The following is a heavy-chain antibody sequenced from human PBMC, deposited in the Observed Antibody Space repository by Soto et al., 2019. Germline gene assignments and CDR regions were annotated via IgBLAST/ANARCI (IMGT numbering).Heavy chain of an antibody. CDR2: ISYDGSNK. D-gene: IGHD3-10*01. J-gene: IGHJ3*02. V-gene: IGHV3-30*18. Sequence: QVQLVESGGGVVQPGRSLRLSCAASGFTFSSYGMHWVRQAPGKGLEWVAVISYDGSNKYYADSVKGRFTISRDNSKNTLYLQMNSLRAEDTAVYYCAKVARSGGYYDNLAFDIWGQGTMVTVSS. CDR1: GFTFSSYG. CDR3: AKVARSGGYYDNLAFDI.